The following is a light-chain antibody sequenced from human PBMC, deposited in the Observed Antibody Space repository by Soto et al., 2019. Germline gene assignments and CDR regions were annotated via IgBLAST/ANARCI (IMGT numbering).Light chain of an antibody. V-gene: IGKV3-11*01. CDR1: QSVSSY. J-gene: IGKJ4*01. Sequence: ESVFTQSPATLSLSPGERATLSFMASQSVSSYLAWYQQKPFQAPRLLIYDASNRATGIPARFSGSGSGTDFTLTISSLEPEDFAVYYCQQRSNWPPVTFGGGTKVDIK. CDR2: DAS. CDR3: QQRSNWPPVT.